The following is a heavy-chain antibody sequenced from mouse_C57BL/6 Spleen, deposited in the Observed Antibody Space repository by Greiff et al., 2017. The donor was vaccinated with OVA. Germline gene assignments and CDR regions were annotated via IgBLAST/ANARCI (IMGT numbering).Heavy chain of an antibody. CDR3: ARGTVFDY. CDR1: GFTFSDYG. J-gene: IGHJ2*01. CDR2: ISSGSSTI. D-gene: IGHD3-3*01. Sequence: DVMLVESGGGLVKPGGSLKLSCAASGFTFSDYGMHWVRQAPEKGLEWVAYISSGSSTIYYADTVKGRFTISRDNAKNTLFLQLASLRAEDTAMYYCARGTVFDYWGQGTTLTVSS. V-gene: IGHV5-17*01.